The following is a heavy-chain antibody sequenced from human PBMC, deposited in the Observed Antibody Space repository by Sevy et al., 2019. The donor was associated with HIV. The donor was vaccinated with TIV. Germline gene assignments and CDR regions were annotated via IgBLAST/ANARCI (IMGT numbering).Heavy chain of an antibody. CDR2: ISFDGSNA. CDR1: GFTIINYE. V-gene: IGHV3-30*18. CDR3: AKGVGDSSGPGN. J-gene: IGHJ4*02. D-gene: IGHD6-25*01. Sequence: GGSLRLSCAASGFTIINYEMHWVRQAPGKGLEWVAVISFDGSNAYYADSVKGRFTISRDNSKNTLYLQVNSLRVEDTAVYYCAKGVGDSSGPGNWGQGTLVTVSS.